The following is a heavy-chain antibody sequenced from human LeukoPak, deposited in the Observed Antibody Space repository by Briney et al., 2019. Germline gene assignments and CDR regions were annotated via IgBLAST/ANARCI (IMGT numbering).Heavy chain of an antibody. V-gene: IGHV4-38-2*02. J-gene: IGHJ5*02. D-gene: IGHD6-19*01. CDR3: ARGMRAVAGTGLRYNWFDP. CDR1: GGSISSYY. CDR2: IYHSGST. Sequence: SETLSLTCTVSGGSISSYYWGWIRQPPGKGLEWIGSIYHSGSTYYNPSLKSRVTISVDTSKNQFSLKLSSVTAADTAVYYCARGMRAVAGTGLRYNWFDPWGQGTLATVSS.